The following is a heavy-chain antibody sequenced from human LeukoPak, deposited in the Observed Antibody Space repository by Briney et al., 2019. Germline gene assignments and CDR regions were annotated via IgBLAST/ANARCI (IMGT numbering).Heavy chain of an antibody. CDR1: GYSFTGYP. Sequence: ASVKVSCKASGYSFTGYPIHWVRQAPGQGLEWMGWINTNRGDTHFEQKFQDRVTMTRDTSITTAYLELSSVKSDDTAVYYCARWDSSRGFDYWGQGTLVTVSS. V-gene: IGHV1-2*02. CDR2: INTNRGDT. CDR3: ARWDSSRGFDY. J-gene: IGHJ4*02. D-gene: IGHD6-13*01.